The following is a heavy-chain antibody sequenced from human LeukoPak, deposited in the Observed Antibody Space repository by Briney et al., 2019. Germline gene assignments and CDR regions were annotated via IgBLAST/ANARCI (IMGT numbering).Heavy chain of an antibody. CDR1: GGSIGSGGYS. CDR2: IYHDGST. V-gene: IGHV4-30-2*01. CDR3: ARDYNAYDSSGYYYGGGQLDY. J-gene: IGHJ4*02. Sequence: SQTLSLTCAVSGGSIGSGGYSWSWLRQPPGKGLEWIGYIYHDGSTYYNSSLKSRLSMSVDTSKNQFSLKLSSVTAADTAVYYCARDYNAYDSSGYYYGGGQLDYWGQGTLVTVSS. D-gene: IGHD3-22*01.